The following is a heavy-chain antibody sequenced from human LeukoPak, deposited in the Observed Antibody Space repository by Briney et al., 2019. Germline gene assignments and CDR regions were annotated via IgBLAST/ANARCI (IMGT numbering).Heavy chain of an antibody. J-gene: IGHJ6*02. V-gene: IGHV3-66*02. CDR2: IYSGGST. Sequence: PGGSLRLSYAASGFTVSSNYMSWVRQAPGKGLEWVSVIYSGGSTYYADSVKGRFTISRDNSKNTLYLQMNSLRAEDTAVYYCASGPYYYYGMDVWGQGTTVTVSS. CDR3: ASGPYYYYGMDV. CDR1: GFTVSSNY.